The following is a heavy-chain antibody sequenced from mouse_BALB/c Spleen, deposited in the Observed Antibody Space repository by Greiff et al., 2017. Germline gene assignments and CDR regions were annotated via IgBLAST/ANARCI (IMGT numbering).Heavy chain of an antibody. CDR3: ARSGYMAMDY. CDR2: INPSSGYT. J-gene: IGHJ4*01. CDR1: GYTFTSYT. V-gene: IGHV1-4*02. D-gene: IGHD1-3*01. Sequence: VQLQQSAAELARPGASVKMSCKASGYTFTSYTMHWVKQRPGQGLEWIGYINPSSGYTEYNQKFKDKTTLTADKSSSTAYMQLSSLTSEDSAVYYCARSGYMAMDYWGQGTSVTVSS.